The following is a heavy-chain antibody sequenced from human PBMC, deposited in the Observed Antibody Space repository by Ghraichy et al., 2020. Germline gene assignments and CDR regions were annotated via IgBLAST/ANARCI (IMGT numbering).Heavy chain of an antibody. CDR2: ISGSGGST. CDR1: GFTFSSYA. CDR3: AKGQMGHTAMRLGAFDI. D-gene: IGHD5-18*01. J-gene: IGHJ3*02. V-gene: IGHV3-23*01. Sequence: GGSLRLSCAASGFTFSSYAMSWVRQAPGKGLEWVSAISGSGGSTYYADSVKGRFTISRDNSKNTLYLQMNSLRAEDTAVYYCAKGQMGHTAMRLGAFDIWGQGTMVTVSS.